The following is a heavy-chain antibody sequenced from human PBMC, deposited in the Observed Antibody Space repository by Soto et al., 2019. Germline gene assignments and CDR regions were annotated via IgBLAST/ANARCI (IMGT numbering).Heavy chain of an antibody. CDR2: IYPGDSDT. J-gene: IGHJ6*02. V-gene: IGHV5-51*01. CDR3: ARAYSSSHAGHYYYYGMDV. Sequence: LGESLKISCKGSGYSFTSYWIGWVRQMPGKGLDWMGIIYPGDSDTRYSPSFQGQVTISADKSISTAYLQWSSLKASDTAMYYCARAYSSSHAGHYYYYGMDVWGQGTTVTVSS. CDR1: GYSFTSYW. D-gene: IGHD6-13*01.